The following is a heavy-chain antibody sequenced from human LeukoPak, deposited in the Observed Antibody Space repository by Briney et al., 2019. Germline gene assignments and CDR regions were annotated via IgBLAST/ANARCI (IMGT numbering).Heavy chain of an antibody. CDR3: ARDRAMADY. CDR2: INTGNGNT. D-gene: IGHD5-18*01. V-gene: IGHV1-3*04. CDR1: GYTFTSYG. Sequence: GASMKVSCKASGYTFTSYGISWVRQAPGQRLEWMGWINTGNGNTKYSQRFEGRVTVTTDTSAAAAYMELSSLRSEDTAVYYCARDRAMADYWGQGTLVTVSS. J-gene: IGHJ4*02.